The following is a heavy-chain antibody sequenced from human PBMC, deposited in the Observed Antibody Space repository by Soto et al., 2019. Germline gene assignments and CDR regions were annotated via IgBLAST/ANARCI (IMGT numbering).Heavy chain of an antibody. V-gene: IGHV3-7*01. CDR1: GFTFSSYW. CDR2: IKEDGSEK. J-gene: IGHJ3*02. Sequence: SLRLSCAASGFTFSSYWMTWVRQAPGKGLEWVANIKEDGSEKYYVDSVKGRFTISRDNAKNSLYLQMNSLRGEDTAVYYCARDSTPYSGTWYDALDIWGQGTMVTVSS. D-gene: IGHD1-26*01. CDR3: ARDSTPYSGTWYDALDI.